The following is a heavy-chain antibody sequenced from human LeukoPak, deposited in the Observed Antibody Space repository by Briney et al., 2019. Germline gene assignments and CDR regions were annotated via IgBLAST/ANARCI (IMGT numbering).Heavy chain of an antibody. CDR3: ATGADDYGDY. CDR1: GFTFSSYG. J-gene: IGHJ4*02. Sequence: GRSLRLSCAASGFTFSSYGMHWVRQAPGKGLEWVAVISYDGSNKYYADSVKGRFTISRDNSKNTLHLQMNSLRAEDTAVYYCATGADDYGDYWGQGTLVTVSS. V-gene: IGHV3-30*03. CDR2: ISYDGSNK.